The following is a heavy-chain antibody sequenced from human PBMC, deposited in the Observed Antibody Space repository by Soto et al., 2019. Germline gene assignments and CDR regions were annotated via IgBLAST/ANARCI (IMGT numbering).Heavy chain of an antibody. D-gene: IGHD5-18*01. V-gene: IGHV3-23*01. Sequence: GGSLRLSCAVSGFTFSSYAMSWVRQAPGKGLEWVSAISGSGGSRHYADSVKGRFTISRDNSRNTLYLQMNSLRAEDTAVYYCAKDPRGYSYGDVYWGQGPLVTAS. J-gene: IGHJ4*02. CDR3: AKDPRGYSYGDVY. CDR2: ISGSGGSR. CDR1: GFTFSSYA.